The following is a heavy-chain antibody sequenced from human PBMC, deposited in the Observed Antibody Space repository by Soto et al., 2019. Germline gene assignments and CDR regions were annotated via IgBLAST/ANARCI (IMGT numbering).Heavy chain of an antibody. J-gene: IGHJ4*02. Sequence: QVQLVQSGAEVKKPGASVTFSCKASGYTFTNYALHWVRQAPGQRLEWMGWINAGDGNTYYSQKFQDRVTITRDISASTAYMELNSLRSEDTAVFYCARPSDGLGRPYYFDYWGQGTRLTVSS. D-gene: IGHD3-10*01. CDR2: INAGDGNT. CDR1: GYTFTNYA. V-gene: IGHV1-3*01. CDR3: ARPSDGLGRPYYFDY.